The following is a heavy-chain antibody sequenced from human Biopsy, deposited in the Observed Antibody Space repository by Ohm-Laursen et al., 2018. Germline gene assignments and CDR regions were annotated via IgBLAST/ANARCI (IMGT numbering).Heavy chain of an antibody. D-gene: IGHD5-12*01. Sequence: GTLSLTCSVSGGSLSSSTYYWTWIRQPPGKGLECIGYIFYNGSTTYNPSLKSRVTISFDASRNQFFLRLSSVTAADTAVYYCARLGSGDYFPTFFDFWGQGALVTVSS. CDR3: ARLGSGDYFPTFFDF. J-gene: IGHJ4*02. CDR2: IFYNGST. CDR1: GGSLSSSTYY. V-gene: IGHV4-61*01.